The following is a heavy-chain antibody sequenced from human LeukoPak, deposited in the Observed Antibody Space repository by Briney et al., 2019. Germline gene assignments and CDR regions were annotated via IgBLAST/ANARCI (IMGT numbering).Heavy chain of an antibody. V-gene: IGHV3-7*05. CDR3: ARAVYSSSSGFDY. CDR1: GFTFSTYW. J-gene: IGHJ4*02. Sequence: GGSLRLSCAASGFTFSTYWMTWVRQAPGKGLEWVANIKQDGGEKYYVDSVKGRFTISRDNAKNSLYLQMNSLRAEDTAVYYCARAVYSSSSGFDYWGQGTLVTVSS. CDR2: IKQDGGEK. D-gene: IGHD6-6*01.